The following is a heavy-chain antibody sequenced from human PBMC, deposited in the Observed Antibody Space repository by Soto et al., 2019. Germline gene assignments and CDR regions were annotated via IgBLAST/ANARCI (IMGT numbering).Heavy chain of an antibody. CDR2: IYYSGST. Sequence: SETLCLTCTVSGGSISSGDYYWSWIRQPPGKGLEWIGYIYYSGSTYYNPSLKSRVTISVDASKNQFSLKLSSVTAADTAVYYCARGPSDYYNWFDPWGQGTLVTVSS. V-gene: IGHV4-30-4*01. D-gene: IGHD3-10*01. CDR3: ARGPSDYYNWFDP. J-gene: IGHJ5*02. CDR1: GGSISSGDYY.